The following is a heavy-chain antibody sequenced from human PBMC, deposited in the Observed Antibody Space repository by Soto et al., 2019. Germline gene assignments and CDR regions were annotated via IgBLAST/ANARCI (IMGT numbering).Heavy chain of an antibody. CDR2: ISSSGSTI. Sequence: PGGSLRLSCAASGFTFSDYYMSWIRQAPGKGLEWVSYISSSGSTIYYADSVKGRFTISRDNAKNSLYLQMNSLRAEDTAVFYCATTRDIVLVPAAISDYYGMDVWGQGTTVTVSS. D-gene: IGHD2-2*01. CDR1: GFTFSDYY. V-gene: IGHV3-11*01. J-gene: IGHJ6*02. CDR3: ATTRDIVLVPAAISDYYGMDV.